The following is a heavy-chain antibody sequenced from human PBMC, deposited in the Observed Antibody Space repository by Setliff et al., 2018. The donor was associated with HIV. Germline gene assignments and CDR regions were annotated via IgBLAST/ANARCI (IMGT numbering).Heavy chain of an antibody. CDR3: ARARGRLSDFDI. CDR2: INPSGGST. Sequence: ASVKVSCKASGYAFTSYYIHWVRQAPGQGLEWMGIINPSGGSTNYAQKFQDRVTMTRDTSTTTVYMDLRSLRSEDTAVYYCARARGRLSDFDIWGQGTMVTVSS. V-gene: IGHV1-46*01. CDR1: GYAFTSYY. J-gene: IGHJ3*02. D-gene: IGHD3-10*01.